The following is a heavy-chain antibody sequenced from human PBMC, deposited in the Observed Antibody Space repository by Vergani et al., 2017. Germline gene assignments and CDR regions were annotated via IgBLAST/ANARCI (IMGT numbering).Heavy chain of an antibody. CDR2: IYHSGST. J-gene: IGHJ4*02. CDR1: SFSVSSHY. CDR3: ASNGYYCLDY. Sequence: LVESGGGLVQPGGSLRLSCAASSFSVSSHYMTWVRQSPGKGLEWIGEIYHSGSTNYNPSLKSRVTISVDKSKNQFSLKLSSVTASDTAVYYCASNGYYCLDYWVRGTLVTVSS. V-gene: IGHV4-4*02. D-gene: IGHD3-22*01.